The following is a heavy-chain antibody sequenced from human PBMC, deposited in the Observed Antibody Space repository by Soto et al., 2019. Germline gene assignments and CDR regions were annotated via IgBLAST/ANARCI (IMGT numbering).Heavy chain of an antibody. Sequence: SETLSLTCTVSGGSISSYYWSWIRQPPGKGLEWIGYIYYSGSTNYNPSLKSRVTISVDTSKNQFSLKLSSVTAADTAVYYCARAPESSIAAPFDYWGQGTLVTVSS. D-gene: IGHD6-6*01. CDR1: GGSISSYY. CDR2: IYYSGST. J-gene: IGHJ4*02. CDR3: ARAPESSIAAPFDY. V-gene: IGHV4-59*01.